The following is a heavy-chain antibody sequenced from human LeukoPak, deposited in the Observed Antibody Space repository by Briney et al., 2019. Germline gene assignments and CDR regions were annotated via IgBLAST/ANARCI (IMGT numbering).Heavy chain of an antibody. CDR3: ARGYGAARRGSPRWFDP. Sequence: SETLSLTCTVSGGSISSSSYYWGWIRQPPGKGLEWIGSIYYSGSTYYNPSLKSRVTISVDTSKNQFSLKLSSVTAADTAVYYCARGYGAARRGSPRWFDPWGQGTLVTVSS. CDR2: IYYSGST. V-gene: IGHV4-39*07. J-gene: IGHJ5*02. CDR1: GGSISSSSYY. D-gene: IGHD6-6*01.